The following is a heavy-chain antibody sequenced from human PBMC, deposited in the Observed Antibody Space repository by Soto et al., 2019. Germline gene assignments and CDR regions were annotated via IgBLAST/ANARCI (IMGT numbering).Heavy chain of an antibody. CDR3: AREFRNSSGWFTKYYYGMDV. Sequence: SETLSLTCTVSGGSVSSGSYYWSWIRQPPGKGLEWIGYIYYSGSTNYNPSLKSRVTISVDTSKNQFSLKLSSVTAADTAVYYCAREFRNSSGWFTKYYYGMDVWGQGTTVTVSS. J-gene: IGHJ6*02. D-gene: IGHD6-19*01. CDR1: GGSVSSGSYY. CDR2: IYYSGST. V-gene: IGHV4-61*01.